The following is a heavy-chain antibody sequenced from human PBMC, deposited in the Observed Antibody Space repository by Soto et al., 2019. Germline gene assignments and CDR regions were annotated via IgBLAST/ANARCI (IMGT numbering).Heavy chain of an antibody. D-gene: IGHD5-18*01. V-gene: IGHV3-48*04. Sequence: GGSLRLSCAASGFTFSSYSMNWVRQAPGKGLEWVSYISSSSTIYYADSVKGRFTISRDNAKNSLYLQMNSLRAEDTAVYYCARCGEVEMATAYDYWGQGTLVTVSS. CDR2: ISSSSTI. CDR1: GFTFSSYS. CDR3: ARCGEVEMATAYDY. J-gene: IGHJ4*02.